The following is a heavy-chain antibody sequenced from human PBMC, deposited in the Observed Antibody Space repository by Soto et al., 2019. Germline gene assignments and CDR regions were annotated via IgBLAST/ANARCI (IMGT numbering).Heavy chain of an antibody. J-gene: IGHJ4*02. V-gene: IGHV5-10-1*01. Sequence: GESLQISCKGSGYSFTSYLISWVRQMPVKGLEWMGRIDPSDSYTNYSPSFQGHVTISPDKSISTAYLQWSSLKASDTAMYYCARKLAPAGTVEGYWGQGTLVTVSS. CDR1: GYSFTSYL. D-gene: IGHD6-13*01. CDR2: IDPSDSYT. CDR3: ARKLAPAGTVEGY.